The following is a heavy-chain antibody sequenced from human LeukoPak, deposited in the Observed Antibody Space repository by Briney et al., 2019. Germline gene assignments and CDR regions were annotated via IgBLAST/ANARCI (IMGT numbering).Heavy chain of an antibody. CDR3: ARGAGYYDSSGRPTATTLDY. D-gene: IGHD3-22*01. CDR1: GGSFSGYY. Sequence: PSETLSLTCAVYGGSFSGYYWSWIRRPPGKGLEWIGEINHSGSTNYNPSLKSRVTISVDTSKNQFSLKLSSVTAADTAVYYCARGAGYYDSSGRPTATTLDYWGQGTLVTVSS. V-gene: IGHV4-34*01. CDR2: INHSGST. J-gene: IGHJ4*02.